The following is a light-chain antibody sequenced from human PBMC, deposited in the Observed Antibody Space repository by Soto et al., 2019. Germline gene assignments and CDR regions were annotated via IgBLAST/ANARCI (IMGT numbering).Light chain of an antibody. CDR2: KAS. Sequence: DIQMTQSPSTLSASVGDRVTITCRASQSISTWLAWYQQKPGKAPKLLIYKASSLESGVPSRFSGSGSGTDYTLTISSLQSDEFADDYYQPYNTCPFTIRGGTKVEIK. V-gene: IGKV1-5*03. CDR3: QPYNTCPFT. J-gene: IGKJ4*01. CDR1: QSISTW.